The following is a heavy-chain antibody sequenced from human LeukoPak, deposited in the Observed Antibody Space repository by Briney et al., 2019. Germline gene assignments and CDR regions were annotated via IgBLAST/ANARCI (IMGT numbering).Heavy chain of an antibody. J-gene: IGHJ5*02. CDR2: ISGDGGTT. CDR1: GFTFADYA. V-gene: IGHV3-43*02. Sequence: PGGSLRLSCAASGFTFADYAMHWVRQAPGQGLEWVSLISGDGGTTYYADSVKGRFTISRDNSKNSLYLQMNSLRIEDTALYYCAKSSAAAYNWFDPWGQGTLVTVSS. CDR3: AKSSAAAYNWFDP. D-gene: IGHD6-13*01.